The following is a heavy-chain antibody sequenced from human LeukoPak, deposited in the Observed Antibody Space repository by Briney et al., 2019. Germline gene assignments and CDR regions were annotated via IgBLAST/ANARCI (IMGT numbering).Heavy chain of an antibody. CDR3: ARDKIPLYYGSGSPHDY. V-gene: IGHV1-18*01. D-gene: IGHD3-10*01. CDR1: GYTFTSYG. J-gene: IGHJ4*02. Sequence: ASVKVSCKASGYTFTSYGISWVRQAPGQGLEWMGWISAYNGNTNYAQKLQGRVTMTTDTSTSTAYMELRSLRSDDTAVYYCARDKIPLYYGSGSPHDYWGQGTLVTVSS. CDR2: ISAYNGNT.